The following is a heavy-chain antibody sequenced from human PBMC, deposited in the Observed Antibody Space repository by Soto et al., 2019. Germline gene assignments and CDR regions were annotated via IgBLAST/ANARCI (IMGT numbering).Heavy chain of an antibody. CDR3: ARTYYQWEALHYFDF. D-gene: IGHD1-26*01. CDR1: GGTFSRYG. CDR2: IIPIFGTT. Sequence: QVQLVQSGAEVKKPGSSVKVSCTASGGTFSRYGFTWVRQAPGQGFQWMGGIIPIFGTTHYEQNFQGRLSITAGESTSTVHMELSSLRSDDTAIYFCARTYYQWEALHYFDFWGQGTLVTVSS. V-gene: IGHV1-69*01. J-gene: IGHJ4*02.